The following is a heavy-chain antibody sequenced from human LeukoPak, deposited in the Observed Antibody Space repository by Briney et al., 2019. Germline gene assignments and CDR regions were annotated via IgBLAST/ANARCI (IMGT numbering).Heavy chain of an antibody. CDR2: ISGSGGST. J-gene: IGHJ6*03. V-gene: IGHV3-23*01. CDR1: GFTFSSYA. Sequence: GGSLRLSCAASGFTFSSYAMSWVRQAPGKGLEWVSAISGSGGSTYYADSVKGGFTISRDNSKNTLYLQMNSLRAEDTAVYYCAKSSTFYYYYSMDVRGKGTTVTVSS. CDR3: AKSSTFYYYYSMDV.